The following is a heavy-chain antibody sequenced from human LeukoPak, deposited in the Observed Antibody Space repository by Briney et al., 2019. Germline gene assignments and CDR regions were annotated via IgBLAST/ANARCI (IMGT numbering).Heavy chain of an antibody. CDR1: GGSISSGSYY. D-gene: IGHD3-10*01. CDR2: IYTSGST. CDR3: ARLVYGSGSYTIDY. J-gene: IGHJ4*02. Sequence: PSQTLSLTCTVSGGSISSGSYYWSWIRQPAGKGLEWIGRIYTSGSTNYNPSLKSRVTISVDTSKNQFSLKVNSVTAADTAVYYCARLVYGSGSYTIDYWGQGTLVTVSS. V-gene: IGHV4-61*02.